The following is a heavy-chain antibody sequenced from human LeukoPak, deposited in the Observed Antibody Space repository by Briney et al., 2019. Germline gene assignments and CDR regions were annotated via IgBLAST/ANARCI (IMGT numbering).Heavy chain of an antibody. V-gene: IGHV3-73*01. CDR3: TRNRYCSSTSCPRPYYYDYYMDV. Sequence: GGSLKLSCAASGFTFSGSAMHWVRQASGKGLEWVGRIRSKANSYATAYAASVKGRFTISRDDSKNTAYLQMNSLKTEDTAVYYCTRNRYCSSTSCPRPYYYDYYMDVWGKGTTVTVSS. J-gene: IGHJ6*03. CDR1: GFTFSGSA. D-gene: IGHD2-2*01. CDR2: IRSKANSYAT.